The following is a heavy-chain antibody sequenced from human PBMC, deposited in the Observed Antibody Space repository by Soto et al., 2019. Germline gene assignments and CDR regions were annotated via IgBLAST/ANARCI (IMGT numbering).Heavy chain of an antibody. CDR1: GYSFTGYW. D-gene: IGHD2-2*01. CDR3: ARLAVPYYYYYGMDV. Sequence: PGESLKISCKGSGYSFTGYWIGWVRQMPGKGLEGMGIIYPGDSDTRYSPSFQGQVTISADKSISTAYLQWSSLKASDTAMYYCARLAVPYYYYYGMDVWGQGTTVTVSS. V-gene: IGHV5-51*01. J-gene: IGHJ6*02. CDR2: IYPGDSDT.